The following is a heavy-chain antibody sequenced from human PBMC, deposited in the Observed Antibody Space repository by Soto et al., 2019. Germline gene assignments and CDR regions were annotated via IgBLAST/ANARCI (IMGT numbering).Heavy chain of an antibody. CDR3: ARVMAYEQQLVPFDY. V-gene: IGHV1-2*02. CDR1: GYTFIGYY. D-gene: IGHD6-13*01. CDR2: VNPHTGGT. Sequence: ASVKVSCKTSGYTFIGYYLNWVRQAPGQGLEWLGWVNPHTGGTHYAQKFDGRVTMTRDTSTYTAYMELSGLKFDDTATYFCARVMAYEQQLVPFDYWGQGTLVTVSS. J-gene: IGHJ4*02.